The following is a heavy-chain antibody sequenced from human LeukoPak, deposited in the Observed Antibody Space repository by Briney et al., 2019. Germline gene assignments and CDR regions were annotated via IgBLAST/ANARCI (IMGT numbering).Heavy chain of an antibody. V-gene: IGHV3-23*01. Sequence: GGSLRLSCAASGLTFSSYAMSWVRQAPGKGLEWVSAISGSGGSTHYADSVKGRFTISRDNSKNTLYLQMNSLRAEDTAVYYCAKGLFYVNLDYWGQGTLVTVSS. CDR2: ISGSGGST. CDR1: GLTFSSYA. D-gene: IGHD5/OR15-5a*01. CDR3: AKGLFYVNLDY. J-gene: IGHJ4*02.